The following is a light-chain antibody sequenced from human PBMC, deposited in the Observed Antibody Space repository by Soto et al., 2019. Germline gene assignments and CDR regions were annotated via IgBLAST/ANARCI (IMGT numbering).Light chain of an antibody. CDR1: SSNIGSNT. CDR3: AAGDDSLNGHWV. V-gene: IGLV1-44*01. Sequence: QSVLTQPPSASATPGQRVTISCSGSSSNIGSNTVNWYQQLPGTAPKLLIYNNNQRPSGVPDRFSGSKSGTSASLAISGLQSEDEADYFCAAGDDSLNGHWVFGGGTKLTVL. J-gene: IGLJ3*02. CDR2: NNN.